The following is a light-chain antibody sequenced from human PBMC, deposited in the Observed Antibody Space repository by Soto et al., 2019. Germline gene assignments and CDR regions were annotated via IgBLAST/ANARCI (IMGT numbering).Light chain of an antibody. CDR1: SSDVGAYNS. CDR3: SSYTSSSTLG. Sequence: QSVLTQPASVSGSPGQSITISCTGTSSDVGAYNSVSWYQQHPGKAPKLMIYVVSNRPSGVSNRFSGSKSGNTASLTISGLQAEDEADYYCSSYTSSSTLGFGGGTKLTVL. CDR2: VVS. J-gene: IGLJ2*01. V-gene: IGLV2-14*01.